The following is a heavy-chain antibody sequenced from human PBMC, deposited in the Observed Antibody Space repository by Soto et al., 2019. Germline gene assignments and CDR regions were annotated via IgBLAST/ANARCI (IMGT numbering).Heavy chain of an antibody. D-gene: IGHD3-9*01. CDR3: ARHKEPVGDILTGSYNWFDP. Sequence: QVQLQESGPGLVKPSETLSLTCTVSGGSISSYYWSWIRQPPGKGLEWIGYIYYSGSTNYNPSLKRRVTISLDPSKNQSSRKLSSVTAPDTAVYYCARHKEPVGDILTGSYNWFDPWGQGTLVTVSS. V-gene: IGHV4-59*08. J-gene: IGHJ5*02. CDR1: GGSISSYY. CDR2: IYYSGST.